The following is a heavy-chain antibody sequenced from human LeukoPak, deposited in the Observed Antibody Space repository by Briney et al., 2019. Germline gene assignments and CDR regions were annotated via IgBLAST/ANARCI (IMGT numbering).Heavy chain of an antibody. CDR3: ARGSTGHWFDP. CDR1: GGSFSGYY. J-gene: IGHJ5*02. CDR2: INHSGST. Sequence: PSETLSLTCAVYGGSFSGYYWSWIRQPPGKGLEWIGEINHSGSTNYNPSLKSRVTISADTSKNQFSLKLSSVTAADTAVYYCARGSTGHWFDPWGQGTLVTVSS. V-gene: IGHV4-34*01.